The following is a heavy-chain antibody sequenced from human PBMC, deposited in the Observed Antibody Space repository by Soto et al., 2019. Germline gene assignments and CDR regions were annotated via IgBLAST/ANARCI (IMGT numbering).Heavy chain of an antibody. CDR3: ARDYRATEIFEVIINYAMDV. D-gene: IGHD3-3*01. Sequence: SETLSLTCTVSGGFISSGCYYWSWIRQTPGKGLEWIGYIYYSRNTNYNPSLKSRVTISLDTSENQFSLRLSSVTAADTAVYYCARDYRATEIFEVIINYAMDVWGPGTTVTVSS. CDR2: IYYSRNT. V-gene: IGHV4-61*01. CDR1: GGFISSGCYY. J-gene: IGHJ6*02.